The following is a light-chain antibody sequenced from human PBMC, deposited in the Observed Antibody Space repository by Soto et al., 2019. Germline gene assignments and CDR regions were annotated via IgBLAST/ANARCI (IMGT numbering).Light chain of an antibody. CDR1: QSLSVYY. CDR3: HQFGDSPQT. Sequence: EIVLTQSPGTLSLSPGDRATLSCRASQSLSVYYLAWYQQRPGQAPRLLIYGTSTRAAGVPARFSGSGSGTDFTLAISRLEPEDFAVYYCHQFGDSPQTFGQGTTVEI. V-gene: IGKV3-20*01. CDR2: GTS. J-gene: IGKJ1*01.